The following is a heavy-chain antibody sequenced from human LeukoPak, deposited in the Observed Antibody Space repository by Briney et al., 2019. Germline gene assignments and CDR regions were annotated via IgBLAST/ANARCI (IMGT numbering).Heavy chain of an antibody. Sequence: PGGSLRLSCAASGFTFNAFGMNWVRQAPGKGLEWVANIKQDGSEKYYVDSVKGRFTISRDNAKNSLYLQMNSLRAEDTAVYYCARGGQYSGSYYGFDYWGQGTLVTVSS. V-gene: IGHV3-7*01. CDR2: IKQDGSEK. D-gene: IGHD1-26*01. CDR3: ARGGQYSGSYYGFDY. CDR1: GFTFNAFG. J-gene: IGHJ4*02.